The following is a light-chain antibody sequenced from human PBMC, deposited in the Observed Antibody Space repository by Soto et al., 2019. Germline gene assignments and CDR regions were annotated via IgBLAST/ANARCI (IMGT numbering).Light chain of an antibody. J-gene: IGKJ1*01. CDR3: QQTYRLWS. Sequence: DIQMTQSPSALSASVGDRVTITCRANQTVSNYVNWYQQRPGQVPSLLISGVSNLQGGVPSRFSGSGSGTDFTLTISILQPEDFATYYCQQTYRLWSFGQGTKVEVK. V-gene: IGKV1-39*01. CDR2: GVS. CDR1: QTVSNY.